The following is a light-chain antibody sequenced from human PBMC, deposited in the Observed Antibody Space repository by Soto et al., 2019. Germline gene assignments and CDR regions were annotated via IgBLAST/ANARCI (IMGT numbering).Light chain of an antibody. CDR3: IQHASYPWT. CDR2: PAS. Sequence: DIQMTQSTSSLSASVGDRVTITCRASQGIRNDLGWYKQKPGKAPKRLIYPASSLQGGVPSRFSGSGSGPACTLILRSRQPEEFANKFCIQHASYPWTFGQGTKLEIK. CDR1: QGIRND. J-gene: IGKJ1*01. V-gene: IGKV1-17*01.